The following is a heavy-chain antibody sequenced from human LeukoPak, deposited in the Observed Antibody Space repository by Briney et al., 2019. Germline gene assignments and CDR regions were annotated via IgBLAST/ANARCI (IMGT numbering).Heavy chain of an antibody. V-gene: IGHV1-8*02. J-gene: IGHJ4*02. CDR1: GYTFTGYY. CDR3: ARGYSYGYIDY. Sequence: ASVKVSCKASGYTFTGYYMHWVRQAPGQGLEWMGWMNPNSGNTGYAQKFQGRVTMTRNTSISTAYMELSSLRSEDTAVYYCARGYSYGYIDYWGQGTLVTVSS. CDR2: MNPNSGNT. D-gene: IGHD5-18*01.